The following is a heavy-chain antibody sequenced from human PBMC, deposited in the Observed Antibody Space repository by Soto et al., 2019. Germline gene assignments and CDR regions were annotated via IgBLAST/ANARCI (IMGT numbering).Heavy chain of an antibody. CDR2: IIPILGIA. CDR3: PVVLGTGYYCQQ. J-gene: IGHJ1*01. D-gene: IGHD3-9*01. Sequence: QVQLVQSGAEVKKPGSSVKVSCKASGGTFSSYTISWVRQAPGQGLEWMGRIIPILGIANYAQKFQGRVTITADKSTSTAYMELSSLRSEDPAVSYCPVVLGTGYYCQQWGKSTPVTVSS. V-gene: IGHV1-69*02. CDR1: GGTFSSYT.